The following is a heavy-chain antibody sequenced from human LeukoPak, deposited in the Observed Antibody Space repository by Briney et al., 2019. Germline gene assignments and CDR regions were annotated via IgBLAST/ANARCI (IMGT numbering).Heavy chain of an antibody. CDR2: INTNSGGT. CDR1: GYIFIAYY. CDR3: ARGYWPYYFYI. D-gene: IGHD1-26*01. V-gene: IGHV1-2*02. Sequence: ASMKLSCTASGYIFIAYYIYWVRQAPGQGLEWMGWINTNSGGTNYAQTCQGSVTMTRDTSISPAYMELSRMRSDDTAVYYCARGYWPYYFYIWGQG. J-gene: IGHJ4*02.